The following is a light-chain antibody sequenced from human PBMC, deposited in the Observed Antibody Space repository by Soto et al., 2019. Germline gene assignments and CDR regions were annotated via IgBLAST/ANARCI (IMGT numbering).Light chain of an antibody. J-gene: IGKJ1*01. CDR2: GTS. V-gene: IGKV1-5*03. Sequence: DIHMTQSPSTLSAPVGDRVTITCRASQSISIWLAWYQQKPGRAPNLLIYGTSSLESGVPSRFSGSGSGTDFTLPISSLQPDDFATYYCQHYNDYSWTFGQGTKVEIK. CDR3: QHYNDYSWT. CDR1: QSISIW.